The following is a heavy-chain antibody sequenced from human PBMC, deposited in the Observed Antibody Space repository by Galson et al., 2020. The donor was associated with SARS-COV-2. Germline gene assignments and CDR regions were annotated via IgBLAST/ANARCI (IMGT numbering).Heavy chain of an antibody. J-gene: IGHJ4*02. D-gene: IGHD6-19*01. CDR2: QFSDGSNK. Sequence: GGSLRLSCAASGFTFENHAMHWVRPAPGQGLEWVAQQFSDGSNKYYLDSVKSRFTISRDNSENAVSLQMDNLRAEDTAVYFCARDGQLSSGWAFDYWGQGTLVTVSS. CDR3: ARDGQLSSGWAFDY. V-gene: IGHV3-33*01. CDR1: GFTFENHA.